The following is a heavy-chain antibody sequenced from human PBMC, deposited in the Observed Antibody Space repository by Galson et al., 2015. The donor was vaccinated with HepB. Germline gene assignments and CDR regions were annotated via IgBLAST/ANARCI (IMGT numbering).Heavy chain of an antibody. V-gene: IGHV3-23*01. CDR2: ISGSGGST. CDR3: AKERGSSRPGGRYYYYMDV. D-gene: IGHD6-6*01. J-gene: IGHJ6*03. CDR1: GFTFSSYA. Sequence: SLRLSCAASGFTFSSYAMSWVRQAPGKGLEWVSAISGSGGSTYYADSVKGRFTISRDNSKNTLYLQMNSLRAEDTAVYYCAKERGSSRPGGRYYYYMDVWGKGTTVTVSS.